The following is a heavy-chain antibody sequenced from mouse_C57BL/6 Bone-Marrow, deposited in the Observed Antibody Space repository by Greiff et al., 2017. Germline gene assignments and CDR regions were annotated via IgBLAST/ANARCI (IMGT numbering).Heavy chain of an antibody. CDR3: ARGDITTIYFDY. Sequence: VQLVESGAELARPGASVKLSCKASGYTFTSYGISWVKQRTGQGLEWIGEIYPRSGDPYYNEKFKGKATLTADKSTSTAYMELRILTSEDSAVYFLARGDITTIYFDYWGQGTTLTVSS. V-gene: IGHV1-81*01. CDR2: IYPRSGDP. CDR1: GYTFTSYG. D-gene: IGHD1-2*01. J-gene: IGHJ2*01.